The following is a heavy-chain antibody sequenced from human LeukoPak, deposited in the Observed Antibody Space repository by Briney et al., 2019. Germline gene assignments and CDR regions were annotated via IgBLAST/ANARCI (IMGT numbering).Heavy chain of an antibody. D-gene: IGHD3-3*01. CDR3: ARAASKYYDFWSGTIYYFDY. CDR1: GFTFSSYW. V-gene: IGHV3-7*01. Sequence: GGSLRLSCAASGFTFSSYWMNWARQAPGKGLEWVASINHNGNVNYYVDSVKGRFTISRDNAKNSLYLQMDSLRAEDTAVYYCARAASKYYDFWSGTIYYFDYWGQGTLVTVSS. J-gene: IGHJ4*02. CDR2: INHNGNVN.